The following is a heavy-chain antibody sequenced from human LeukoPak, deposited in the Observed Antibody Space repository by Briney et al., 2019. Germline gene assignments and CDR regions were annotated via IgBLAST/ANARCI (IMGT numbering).Heavy chain of an antibody. CDR2: ISAYNGNT. J-gene: IGHJ3*02. V-gene: IGHV1-18*01. CDR3: ARDPTTEAFDI. Sequence: GSVTVSCTASGYTFTSYGISWVRQAPGQGLEWMGWISAYNGNTNYAQKLQGRVTMTTDTSTSTAYMELRSLRSDDTAVYYCARDPTTEAFDIWGQGTMVTVSS. CDR1: GYTFTSYG. D-gene: IGHD4-17*01.